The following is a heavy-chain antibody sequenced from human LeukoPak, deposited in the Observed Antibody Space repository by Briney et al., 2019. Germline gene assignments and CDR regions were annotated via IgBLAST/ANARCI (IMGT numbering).Heavy chain of an antibody. CDR2: INHSGST. CDR3: ARGVVADAFYI. Sequence: PSETLSLTCAVYGGSFSGYYWSWIRQPPGKGLEWIGEINHSGSTNYNPSLKSRVTISVDTSKNQFSLKLSSVTAADTAVYYCARGVVADAFYIWGQGTMVTVSS. V-gene: IGHV4-34*01. J-gene: IGHJ3*02. D-gene: IGHD2-15*01. CDR1: GGSFSGYY.